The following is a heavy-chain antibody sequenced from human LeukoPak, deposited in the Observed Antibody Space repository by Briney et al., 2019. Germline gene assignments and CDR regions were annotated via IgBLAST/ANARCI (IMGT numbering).Heavy chain of an antibody. V-gene: IGHV3-20*04. Sequence: GGSLRLSCAASGFTFDVYGMSWVRHAPGKGLEWVSGITWNGGSTAYADSVKGRFTISRDNAQNSLYLRMNSLRADDTALYYWAKVRIPSRRMNYFDYWGQGTPVSVSS. J-gene: IGHJ4*01. CDR1: GFTFDVYG. CDR2: ITWNGGST. CDR3: AKVRIPSRRMNYFDY.